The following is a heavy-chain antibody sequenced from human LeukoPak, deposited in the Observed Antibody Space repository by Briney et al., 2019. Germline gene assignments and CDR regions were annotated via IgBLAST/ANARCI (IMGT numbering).Heavy chain of an antibody. CDR3: ARLSAYTMVRGVMSYYYYMDV. V-gene: IGHV1-18*01. D-gene: IGHD3-10*01. Sequence: GASVKVSCKASGYTFTSYGISWVRQAPGQGLEWMGWISAYNGNTNYAQKLQGRVTMTTDTSTSTAYMELRSLRSDDTAVYYCARLSAYTMVRGVMSYYYYMDVWGKGTTVTVSS. CDR2: ISAYNGNT. J-gene: IGHJ6*03. CDR1: GYTFTSYG.